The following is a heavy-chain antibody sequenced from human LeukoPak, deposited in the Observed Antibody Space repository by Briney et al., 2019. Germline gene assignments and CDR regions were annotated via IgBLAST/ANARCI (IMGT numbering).Heavy chain of an antibody. CDR3: TSTGYSGHDPLHY. CDR2: ISGNNDNP. V-gene: IGHV1-18*01. D-gene: IGHD5-12*01. CDR1: GYTFSNFG. J-gene: IGHJ4*02. Sequence: ASVKVSCKASGYTFSNFGINWVRQAPGQGLAWIAWISGNNDNPNYGQKFQGRFTVTTDSSTSTAYMELRSLRSDDTAVYYCTSTGYSGHDPLHYWGRGTLVTVSS.